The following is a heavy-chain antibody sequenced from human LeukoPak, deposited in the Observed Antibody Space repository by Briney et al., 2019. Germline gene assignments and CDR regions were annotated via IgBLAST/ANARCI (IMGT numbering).Heavy chain of an antibody. V-gene: IGHV3-23*01. CDR1: GFTFSSYA. CDR3: AKYYGSGSYSFFDY. CDR2: ISGSGGST. Sequence: PGGSLRLSCAASGFTFSSYAMSWVRQAPEKGLEWVSAISGSGGSTYYADSVKGRFTISRDNSKNTLYLQMDSLRVEDTAVYYCAKYYGSGSYSFFDYWGQGTLVTVSS. J-gene: IGHJ4*02. D-gene: IGHD3-10*01.